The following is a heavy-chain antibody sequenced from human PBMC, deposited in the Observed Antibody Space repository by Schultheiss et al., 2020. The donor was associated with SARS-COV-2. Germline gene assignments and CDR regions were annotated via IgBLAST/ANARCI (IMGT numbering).Heavy chain of an antibody. CDR1: GFTFSSYS. V-gene: IGHV3-21*01. CDR3: AIIPGIAVAGTD. Sequence: LKISCTASGFTFSSYSMNWVRQAPGKGLEWVSSISSSSSYIYYADSVKGRFTISRDNAKNSLYLQMNSLRAEDTAVYYCAIIPGIAVAGTDWGQGTLVTVSS. J-gene: IGHJ4*02. CDR2: ISSSSSYI. D-gene: IGHD6-19*01.